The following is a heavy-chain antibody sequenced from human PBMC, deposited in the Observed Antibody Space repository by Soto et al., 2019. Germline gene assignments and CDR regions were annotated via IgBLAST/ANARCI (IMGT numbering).Heavy chain of an antibody. D-gene: IGHD3-22*01. CDR3: ARNYYDSSGYYFHYGMDV. J-gene: IGHJ6*02. Sequence: PGGSLRLSCAASGFTFSSYAMHWVRQAPGKGLEWVAVISYDGSNKYYADSVKGRFTISRDNSKNTLYLQMNSLRGEDTAVYYCARNYYDSSGYYFHYGMDVWGQGTTVTVSS. V-gene: IGHV3-30-3*01. CDR2: ISYDGSNK. CDR1: GFTFSSYA.